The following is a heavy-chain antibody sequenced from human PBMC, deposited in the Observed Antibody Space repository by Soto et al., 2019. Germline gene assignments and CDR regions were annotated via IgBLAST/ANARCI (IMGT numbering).Heavy chain of an antibody. D-gene: IGHD3-16*01. CDR2: ISYDGSNK. CDR1: GFTVSSYA. Sequence: GGSMGLSCAASGFTVSSYAVHGVRQAPGKGLEWVAVISYDGSNKYYADSVKGRFTISRDNSKNTLYLQMNSLRAEDTAVYYCARDDGVWDAFDIWGQGTMVTVSS. CDR3: ARDDGVWDAFDI. V-gene: IGHV3-30-3*01. J-gene: IGHJ3*02.